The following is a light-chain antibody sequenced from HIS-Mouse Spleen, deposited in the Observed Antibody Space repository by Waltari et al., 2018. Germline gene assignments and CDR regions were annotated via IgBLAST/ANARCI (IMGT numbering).Light chain of an antibody. J-gene: IGKJ3*01. CDR2: KAS. CDR1: QSISSW. CDR3: QQYNSYLT. Sequence: DIQMTQSPSTLSASVGARVTITCRASQSISSWLAWYQQKPGKAPKLLIYKASSLESGVPSRFSGSGSGTEFTLTISSLQPDDFATYYCQQYNSYLTFGPGTKVDIK. V-gene: IGKV1-5*03.